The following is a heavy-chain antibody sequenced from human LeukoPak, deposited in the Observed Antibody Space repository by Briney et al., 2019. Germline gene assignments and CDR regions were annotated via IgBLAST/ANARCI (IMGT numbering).Heavy chain of an antibody. Sequence: SETLSLTCTVSGGSISSSSYYWGWIRQPPGKGLEWIGSIYYSGSTYYNPSLKSRVTISVDTSKNQFSLKLSSVTAADTAVYYCARSTQWLVPLSIWGQGTLVTVPS. D-gene: IGHD6-19*01. CDR1: GGSISSSSYY. J-gene: IGHJ4*02. V-gene: IGHV4-39*01. CDR2: IYYSGST. CDR3: ARSTQWLVPLSI.